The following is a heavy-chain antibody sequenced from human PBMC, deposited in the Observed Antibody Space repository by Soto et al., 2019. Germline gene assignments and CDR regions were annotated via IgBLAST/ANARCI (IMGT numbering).Heavy chain of an antibody. CDR3: ASYRASYCSGGSCYAPRVFQH. Sequence: QVQLVQSGAEVKKPGSSVKVSCKASGGTFSSYAISWVRQAPGQGLEWMGGIIPIFGTANYAQKFQGRVPIPADESTSTAYMELSSLRSEDTAVYYCASYRASYCSGGSCYAPRVFQHWGQGTLVTVSS. J-gene: IGHJ1*01. CDR1: GGTFSSYA. V-gene: IGHV1-69*01. D-gene: IGHD2-15*01. CDR2: IIPIFGTA.